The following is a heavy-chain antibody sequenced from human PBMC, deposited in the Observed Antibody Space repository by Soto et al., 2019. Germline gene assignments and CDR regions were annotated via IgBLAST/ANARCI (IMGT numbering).Heavy chain of an antibody. J-gene: IGHJ4*02. CDR1: GYTFTSYG. V-gene: IGHV1-18*01. CDR3: ARYWGGDCYYNDIDY. D-gene: IGHD2-21*01. Sequence: GASVKVSCKASGYTFTSYGISWVRQAPGQGLEWMGWISAYNGNTNYAQKLQGRVTMTTDTSTSTAYMELRSLRSDDTAVYYCARYWGGDCYYNDIDYWGQGTLVTFSS. CDR2: ISAYNGNT.